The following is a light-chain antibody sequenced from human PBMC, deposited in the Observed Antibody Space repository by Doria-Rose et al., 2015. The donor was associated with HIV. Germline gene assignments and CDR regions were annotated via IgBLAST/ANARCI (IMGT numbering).Light chain of an antibody. V-gene: IGLV3-21*02. CDR1: NIGGKS. CDR3: QVWDSSSDHYV. CDR2: DDS. Sequence: QPPSLSVAPGQTARVTCGGSNIGGKSVHWYQQRPGQAPVLVVYDDSDRPSGIPERFSGSNSGNTATLTISRVEAGDEADYYCQVWDSSSDHYVFATGTKVTVL. J-gene: IGLJ1*01.